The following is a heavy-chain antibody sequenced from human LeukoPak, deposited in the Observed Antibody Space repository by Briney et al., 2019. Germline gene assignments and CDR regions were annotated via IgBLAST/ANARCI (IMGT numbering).Heavy chain of an antibody. D-gene: IGHD5-18*01. V-gene: IGHV1-18*01. CDR1: GYTFNIYG. Sequence: ASVKVSCKASGYTFNIYGITWVRQAPGQGLEWMGWISAYNGHTNYAQKLQGRVTMTTDTSTSTAYMELRSLRSDDTAVYYCARGRPDTDMANPDYWGQGTLVTVSS. CDR3: ARGRPDTDMANPDY. CDR2: ISAYNGHT. J-gene: IGHJ4*02.